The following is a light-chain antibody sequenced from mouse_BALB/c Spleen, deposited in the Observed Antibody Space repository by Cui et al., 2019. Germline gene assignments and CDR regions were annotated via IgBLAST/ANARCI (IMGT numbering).Light chain of an antibody. CDR2: WES. CDR3: QNDYSYPLT. Sequence: DIVMTQSPSSLTVTAGEKVTMSCKSSQSLLNSGNQKNYLTWYQQKPGQPPKLLIYWESTRESGVPDRFTGSGSGTDFTLTISSVQAEDLAVYYCQNDYSYPLTFGSGTKLEIK. J-gene: IGKJ4*01. CDR1: QSLLNSGNQKNY. V-gene: IGKV8-19*01.